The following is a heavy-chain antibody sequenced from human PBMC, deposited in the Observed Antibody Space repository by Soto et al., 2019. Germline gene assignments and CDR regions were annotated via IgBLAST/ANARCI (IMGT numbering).Heavy chain of an antibody. CDR1: GGSISSGGYY. J-gene: IGHJ5*02. Sequence: SETLSLTCTVSGGSISSGGYYWSWIRQHPGKGLEWIGYIYYSGSTYYNPSLKSRVTISVDTSKNQFSLKLSSVTAADTAVYYCAREIVVLPAAIDWYAPWAQGTLVTASS. CDR2: IYYSGST. V-gene: IGHV4-31*03. D-gene: IGHD2-2*02. CDR3: AREIVVLPAAIDWYAP.